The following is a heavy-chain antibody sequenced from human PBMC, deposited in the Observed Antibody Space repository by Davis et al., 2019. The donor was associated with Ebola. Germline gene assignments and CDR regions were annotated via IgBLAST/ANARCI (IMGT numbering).Heavy chain of an antibody. Sequence: GESLKISCAASGFTFSSYWMNWVRQAPGKGLEWVANIRQDGSEKYCVDSVKGRFAISRDNAKNTLYLQMNSLRDEDTAVYYCASRRGGPQNGWDILAGYPWGQGTLVTVSS. CDR1: GFTFSSYW. V-gene: IGHV3-7*01. CDR2: IRQDGSEK. D-gene: IGHD3-9*01. J-gene: IGHJ4*02. CDR3: ASRRGGPQNGWDILAGYP.